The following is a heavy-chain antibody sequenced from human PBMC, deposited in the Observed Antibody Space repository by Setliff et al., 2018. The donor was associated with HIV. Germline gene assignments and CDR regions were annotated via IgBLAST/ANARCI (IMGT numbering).Heavy chain of an antibody. CDR3: ARLRAAGTVHYFDP. CDR1: GGTISSSDYF. CDR2: IYYGGTT. Sequence: SETLSLTCTVSGGTISSSDYFWGWIRQPPGKGLEWLGNIGNIYYGGTTYYNPSLKGRITISVFTSSQQLSLTLTSVTPADTAVYYCARLRAAGTVHYFDPWGQGTQVTVSS. V-gene: IGHV4-39*01. J-gene: IGHJ5*02. D-gene: IGHD6-13*01.